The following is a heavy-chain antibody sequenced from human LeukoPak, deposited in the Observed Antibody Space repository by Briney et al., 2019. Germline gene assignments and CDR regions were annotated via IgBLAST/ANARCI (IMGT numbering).Heavy chain of an antibody. Sequence: AASVKVSCKASGYTFTSYGVSWVRQAPGQGLKWMGWISAYNGNTNYAQKLQGRVTTTTDTSTSTAYMELRSLRSDDTAVYYCARGDYGSGSYRYFDYWGQGTLVTVPS. D-gene: IGHD3-10*01. V-gene: IGHV1-18*01. CDR2: ISAYNGNT. CDR1: GYTFTSYG. CDR3: ARGDYGSGSYRYFDY. J-gene: IGHJ4*02.